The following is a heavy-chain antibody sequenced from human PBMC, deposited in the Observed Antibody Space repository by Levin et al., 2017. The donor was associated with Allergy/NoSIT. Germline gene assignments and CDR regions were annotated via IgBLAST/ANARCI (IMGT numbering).Heavy chain of an antibody. Sequence: GGSLRLSCEASGFTFNSSVIHWVRQAPGKGLEWVAVVSYDVTNKDYADSVKGRFTISRDNSKNTVYLQMSTLRPEDTAVYYCAKAGVYGDSETGSDFDYWGQGTLVTVSS. J-gene: IGHJ4*02. CDR2: VSYDVTNK. CDR1: GFTFNSSV. CDR3: AKAGVYGDSETGSDFDY. D-gene: IGHD4-17*01. V-gene: IGHV3-30*18.